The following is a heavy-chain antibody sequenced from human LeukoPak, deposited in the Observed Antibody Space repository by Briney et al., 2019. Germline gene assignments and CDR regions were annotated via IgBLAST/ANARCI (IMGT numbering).Heavy chain of an antibody. D-gene: IGHD1-26*01. Sequence: PGGSLRLSCAASGFTFSTYAMHWVRQAPGKGLEWVAVISFDATKEYFGKSVKGRFTISRDNSKSTLFLQMHSLRIEDTALYFCARFKVGSNTTQKNAFDIWGRGTVVTVSS. J-gene: IGHJ3*02. CDR2: ISFDATKE. CDR1: GFTFSTYA. CDR3: ARFKVGSNTTQKNAFDI. V-gene: IGHV3-30*01.